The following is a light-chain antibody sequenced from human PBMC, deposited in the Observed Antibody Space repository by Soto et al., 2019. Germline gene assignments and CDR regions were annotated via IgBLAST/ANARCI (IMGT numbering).Light chain of an antibody. CDR2: GAS. CDR3: QQYNNWPRT. CDR1: QSVGSN. J-gene: IGKJ1*01. Sequence: EIVMTQSPATLSVSPGERATLSCRASQSVGSNLAWYQQKPGQAPRLLIYGASTRATGIPARFSGGGSGTESTLTISSLQSEDFAVYYCQQYNNWPRTFGQGTKVDIK. V-gene: IGKV3-15*01.